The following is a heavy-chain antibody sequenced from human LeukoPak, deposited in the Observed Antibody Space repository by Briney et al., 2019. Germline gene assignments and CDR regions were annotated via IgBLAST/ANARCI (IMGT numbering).Heavy chain of an antibody. CDR1: GYSISSGYY. J-gene: IGHJ3*02. D-gene: IGHD4-17*01. V-gene: IGHV4-38-2*02. Sequence: PSETLSLTCTVSGYSISSGYYWGWIRQPPGKGLEWIGEINHSGSTNYNPSLKSRVTISVDTSKNQFSLKLSSVTAADTAVYYCARDAGDYYDAFDIWGQGTMVTVSS. CDR2: INHSGST. CDR3: ARDAGDYYDAFDI.